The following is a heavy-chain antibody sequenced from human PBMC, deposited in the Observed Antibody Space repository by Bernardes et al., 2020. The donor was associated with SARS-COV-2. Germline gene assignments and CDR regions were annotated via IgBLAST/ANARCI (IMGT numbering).Heavy chain of an antibody. D-gene: IGHD6-13*01. J-gene: IGHJ4*02. V-gene: IGHV3-33*01. Sequence: GSLRLSCAASGFTFSSYGMHWVRQAPGKGLEWVAVIWYDGSNKYYADSVKGRFTISRDNSKNTLYLQMNSLRAEDTAVYYCARDIIAAADHDWDYWGQGTLVTVSS. CDR3: ARDIIAAADHDWDY. CDR1: GFTFSSYG. CDR2: IWYDGSNK.